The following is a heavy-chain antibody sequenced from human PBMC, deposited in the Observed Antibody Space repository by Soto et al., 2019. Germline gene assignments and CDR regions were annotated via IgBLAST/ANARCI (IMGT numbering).Heavy chain of an antibody. V-gene: IGHV3-30*18. D-gene: IGHD2-2*01. CDR2: MSYDGSNK. J-gene: IGHJ4*02. Sequence: SGGSLRLSCAGSGFTFSSYGMHWVRQAPGKGLEWVAVMSYDGSNKYYADSVKGRFTISRDISKNTLYLQMNSLRAEDTAVYYCAKDNRGYYCSITTCDYFDYWGQGTLVTVSS. CDR3: AKDNRGYYCSITTCDYFDY. CDR1: GFTFSSYG.